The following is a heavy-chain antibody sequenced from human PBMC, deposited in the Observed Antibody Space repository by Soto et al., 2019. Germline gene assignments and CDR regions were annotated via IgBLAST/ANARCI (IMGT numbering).Heavy chain of an antibody. CDR2: IIPVVGTA. CDR1: GVTLSSYA. CDR3: ARYLRMVENGANWFDP. Sequence: QVQLVQSGAEVKKPGSSVKVSCKATGVTLSSYAFSWVRQAPGQGLEWLGGIIPVVGTADYAQTFPGRVTITAANSTSTAYMELNRLTSEDSAVYYLARYLRMVENGANWFDPWGQGTLVTVSS. V-gene: IGHV1-69*06. D-gene: IGHD2-8*01. J-gene: IGHJ5*02.